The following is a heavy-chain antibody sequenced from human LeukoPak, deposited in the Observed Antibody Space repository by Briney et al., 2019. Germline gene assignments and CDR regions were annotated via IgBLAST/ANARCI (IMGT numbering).Heavy chain of an antibody. J-gene: IGHJ4*02. CDR2: ICYSGNT. D-gene: IGHD6-19*01. V-gene: IGHV4-39*07. CDR3: ARVIAVAGGAFDY. Sequence: SETLSLTCSVSDGSISSSSYYWGWIRQPPGKGLEWIGSICYSGNTYYNPSLKSRVTISVDTSKNQFSLKLSSVTAADTAVYYCARVIAVAGGAFDYWGQGTLVTVSS. CDR1: DGSISSSSYY.